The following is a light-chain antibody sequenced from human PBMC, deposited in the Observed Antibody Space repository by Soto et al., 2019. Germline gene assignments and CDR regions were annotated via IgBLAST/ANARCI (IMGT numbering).Light chain of an antibody. CDR2: GAS. CDR3: QQYGSSPST. J-gene: IGKJ2*01. Sequence: EIVLTQSPGTLPLSPGERATLSCRASQSVSSNYLAGYQQKPGQTPRLPIYGASSRATGIPDRFSGPGPGTGFTLNISRLEPEDFAEYYCQQYGSSPSTVGQATKLEIK. CDR1: QSVSSNY. V-gene: IGKV3-20*01.